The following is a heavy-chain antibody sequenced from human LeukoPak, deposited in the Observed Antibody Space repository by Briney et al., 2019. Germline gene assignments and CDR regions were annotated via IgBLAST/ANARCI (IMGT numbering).Heavy chain of an antibody. CDR3: ARAVVAAAGSFDY. CDR2: INPNGGGT. V-gene: IGHV1-2*02. Sequence: ASVKVSCKASGYTFTGYYMHWVRQAPGQGLEWMGWINPNGGGTNYAQKFQGRVTMTRDTSISTAYMELSRLRSDDTAVYYCARAVVAAAGSFDYWGQGTLVTVSS. CDR1: GYTFTGYY. J-gene: IGHJ4*02. D-gene: IGHD6-13*01.